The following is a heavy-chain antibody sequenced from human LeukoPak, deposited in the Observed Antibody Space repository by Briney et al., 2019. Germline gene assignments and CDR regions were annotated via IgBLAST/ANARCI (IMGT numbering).Heavy chain of an antibody. CDR2: IYYSGST. CDR1: GGSISSYY. Sequence: SETLSPTCTVSGGSISSYYWSWIRQPPGNGLEWIGYIYYSGSTNYNPSLKSRVTISVDTSKNQFSLKLSSVTAADTAVYYCARVPVGEGYNNAFDIWGQGTMVTVSS. D-gene: IGHD5-24*01. CDR3: ARVPVGEGYNNAFDI. J-gene: IGHJ3*02. V-gene: IGHV4-59*01.